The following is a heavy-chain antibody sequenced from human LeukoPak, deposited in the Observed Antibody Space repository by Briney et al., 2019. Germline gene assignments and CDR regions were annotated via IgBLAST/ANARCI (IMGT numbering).Heavy chain of an antibody. CDR3: ARPTYYYDSSGSSDDAFDI. D-gene: IGHD3-22*01. CDR1: GFTFSGYA. V-gene: IGHV3-30-3*01. J-gene: IGHJ3*02. CDR2: ISYDGSNK. Sequence: PGGSLRLSCAASGFTFSGYAMHWVRQAPGKGLEWVAVISYDGSNKYYADSVKGRFTISRDNSKNTLYLQMNSLRAEDTAVYYCARPTYYYDSSGSSDDAFDIWGQGTMVTVSS.